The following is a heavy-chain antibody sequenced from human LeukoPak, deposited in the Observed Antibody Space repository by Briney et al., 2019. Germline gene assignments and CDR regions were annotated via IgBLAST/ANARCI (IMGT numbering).Heavy chain of an antibody. CDR1: GYTFTSYD. V-gene: IGHV1-46*03. CDR3: ARDGGGGSYYFDY. D-gene: IGHD1-26*01. J-gene: IGHJ4*02. CDR2: INPSGGST. Sequence: ASVKVSCKASGYTFTSYDINWVRQATGQGLEWMGIINPSGGSTSYAQKFQGRVTMARDTSTSTVYMELSSLRSEDTAVYYCARDGGGGSYYFDYWGQGTLVTVSS.